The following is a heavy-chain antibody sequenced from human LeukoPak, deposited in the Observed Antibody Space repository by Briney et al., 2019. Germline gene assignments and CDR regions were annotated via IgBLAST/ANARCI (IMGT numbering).Heavy chain of an antibody. CDR1: GGSISSGGYY. CDR3: ARGGQGDGYSADEAFDI. J-gene: IGHJ3*02. CDR2: IYYSGST. Sequence: SETLSLTCTVSGGSISSGGYYWSWIRQHPGKGLEWIGYIYYSGSTYYNPSLKSRVTISVDTSKNQFSLKLSSVTAADTAVYYCARGGQGDGYSADEAFDIWGQGTMVTVSS. V-gene: IGHV4-31*03. D-gene: IGHD5-24*01.